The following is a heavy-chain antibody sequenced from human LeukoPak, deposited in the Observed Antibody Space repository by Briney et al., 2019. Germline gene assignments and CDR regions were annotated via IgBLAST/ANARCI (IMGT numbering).Heavy chain of an antibody. D-gene: IGHD1-26*01. J-gene: IGHJ6*03. Sequence: GASVKVSCKASGYTFTSYGISWVRQAPGQGLEWMGWISAYNGNTNYAQKFQGRVTMTEDTSTDTAYMELSSLRSEDTAVYYCATGGSYYMDVWGKGTTVTVSS. CDR2: ISAYNGNT. V-gene: IGHV1-18*01. CDR1: GYTFTSYG. CDR3: ATGGSYYMDV.